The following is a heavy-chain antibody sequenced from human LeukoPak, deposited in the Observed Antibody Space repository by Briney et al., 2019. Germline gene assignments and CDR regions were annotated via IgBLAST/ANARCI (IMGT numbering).Heavy chain of an antibody. J-gene: IGHJ4*02. CDR1: GFTFSNYD. CDR3: ARHGYNYGFDY. D-gene: IGHD5-24*01. Sequence: GGALRLSCAASGFTFSNYDVHWVRQAPGKGLEWVAVIWYDGSNKYYVDSVKGRFTISRDISKSTLYLQMNSLSAEDTAVYYCARHGYNYGFDYWGQGTLVTVSS. CDR2: IWYDGSNK. V-gene: IGHV3-33*01.